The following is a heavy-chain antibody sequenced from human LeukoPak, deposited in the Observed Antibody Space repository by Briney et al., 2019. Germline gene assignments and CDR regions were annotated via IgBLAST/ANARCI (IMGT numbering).Heavy chain of an antibody. CDR3: VRRVTAYWYFDL. J-gene: IGHJ2*01. Sequence: GGSLRLSCSASGFTFSNYAMHWVRQAPGKGLEYLSAISSNGGSTYYADSVKGRFTISRDNSKNTLYLQMSSLRAEDTAVYCCVRRVTAYWYFDLWGRGTLVTVSS. CDR1: GFTFSNYA. V-gene: IGHV3-64D*09. D-gene: IGHD4-11*01. CDR2: ISSNGGST.